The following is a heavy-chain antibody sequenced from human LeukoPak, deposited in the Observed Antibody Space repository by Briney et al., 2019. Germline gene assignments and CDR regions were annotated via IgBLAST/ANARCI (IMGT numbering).Heavy chain of an antibody. D-gene: IGHD4-23*01. Sequence: PAETLSLTCAVYGESFSGYCWSWIRQPPGKGLEWIGEINHSGSTNYNPSVKSRVTISVDTSKNQFSLKLSSVTAADTAVYYCARGTLSVDYGGHLRERNNYYYMDVWGKGTTVTVSS. CDR3: ARGTLSVDYGGHLRERNNYYYMDV. CDR2: INHSGST. J-gene: IGHJ6*03. V-gene: IGHV4-34*01. CDR1: GESFSGYC.